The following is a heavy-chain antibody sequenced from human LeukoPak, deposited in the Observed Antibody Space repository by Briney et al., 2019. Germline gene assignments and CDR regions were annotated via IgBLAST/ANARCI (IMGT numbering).Heavy chain of an antibody. CDR3: AREHIVVVTAIFQREFDY. V-gene: IGHV1-69*04. CDR1: GGTFSSYA. D-gene: IGHD2-21*02. J-gene: IGHJ4*02. Sequence: SVKVSCKASGGTFSSYAISWVRQAPGQGLEWMGRIIPILGIANYAQKFQGRVTITADKSTSTAYMELSSLRSGDTAVYYCAREHIVVVTAIFQREFDYWGQGTLVTVSS. CDR2: IIPILGIA.